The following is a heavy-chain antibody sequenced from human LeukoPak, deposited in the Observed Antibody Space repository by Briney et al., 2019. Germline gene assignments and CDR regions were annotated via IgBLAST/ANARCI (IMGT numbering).Heavy chain of an antibody. CDR1: GFTFSNYW. CDR2: IKQDGSEK. J-gene: IGHJ4*02. Sequence: PGGSLRLSCAASGFTFSNYWMSWVRQAPGKGLEWVANIKQDGSEKYYVASVKGRFTISRDNSKNTLYLQMNSLRPDDTAVYYCAKTGLQLWLFAYWGQGTLVTVSS. V-gene: IGHV3-7*02. CDR3: AKTGLQLWLFAY. D-gene: IGHD5-18*01.